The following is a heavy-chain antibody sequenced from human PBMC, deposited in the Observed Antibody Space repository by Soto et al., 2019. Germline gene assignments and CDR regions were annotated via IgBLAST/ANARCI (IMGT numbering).Heavy chain of an antibody. CDR2: IYLSGST. CDR1: GGSISSGGYS. J-gene: IGHJ6*02. Sequence: QLQLQESGSGLVKPSQTLSLTCAVSGGSISSGGYSWSWIRQPRGKGLEWIGYIYLSGSTFYNPSLKSRVTISLDRSKNQFSLKLSSVTAADTAVYFCARDRNYYGMDVWGQGTTVTVSS. V-gene: IGHV4-30-2*01. CDR3: ARDRNYYGMDV.